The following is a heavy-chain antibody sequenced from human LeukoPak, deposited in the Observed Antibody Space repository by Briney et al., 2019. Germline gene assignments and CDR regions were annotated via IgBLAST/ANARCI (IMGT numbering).Heavy chain of an antibody. Sequence: SETLSLTCAVYGGSFSGYYWSWIRQPPGKGLEWIGEISHSGSTNYNPSLKSRVTISVDTSKNQFSLKLSSVTAADTAVYYCARAGRWGGYFDYWGQGTLVTVSS. CDR2: ISHSGST. CDR1: GGSFSGYY. D-gene: IGHD3-10*01. CDR3: ARAGRWGGYFDY. J-gene: IGHJ4*02. V-gene: IGHV4-34*01.